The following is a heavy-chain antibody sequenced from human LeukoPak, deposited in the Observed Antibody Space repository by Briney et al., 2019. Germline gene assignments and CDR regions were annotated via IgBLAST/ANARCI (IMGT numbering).Heavy chain of an antibody. CDR2: IYSGGST. CDR1: GFTVSSNY. CDR3: ARWSYGGVDY. Sequence: QPGGSLRPSCAASGFTVSSNYMSWVRQAPGKGLEWVSLIYSGGSTNYADSVKGRFTISRDNSKNTLYLQMNSLRAEDTAVYYCARWSYGGVDYWGQGTLVTVSS. V-gene: IGHV3-53*01. D-gene: IGHD4/OR15-4a*01. J-gene: IGHJ4*02.